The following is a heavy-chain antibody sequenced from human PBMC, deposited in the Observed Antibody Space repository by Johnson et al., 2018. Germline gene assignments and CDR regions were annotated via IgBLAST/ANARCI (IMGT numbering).Heavy chain of an antibody. J-gene: IGHJ6*02. CDR3: ARDPLTGTTFYYGMDV. CDR2: INSDGSST. CDR1: GFTFSSYW. D-gene: IGHD1-7*01. Sequence: EVQLVETGGGLVQPGGSLRLSCAASGFTFSSYWMHWVRQAPGKGLVWVSRINSDGSSTSYADSAKGRFTISRDNAKNTLALQMNSLRAEDTAVYYCARDPLTGTTFYYGMDVWGQGTTVTVSS. V-gene: IGHV3-74*01.